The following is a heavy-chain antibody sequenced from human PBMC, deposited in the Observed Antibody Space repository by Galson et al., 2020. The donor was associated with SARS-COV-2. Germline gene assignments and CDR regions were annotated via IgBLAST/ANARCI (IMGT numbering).Heavy chain of an antibody. CDR2: INPNSGGT. J-gene: IGHJ6*02. V-gene: IGHV1-2*02. CDR3: ASQLLHIRWGIYGMDV. CDR1: GYTFTGYY. Sequence: ASVKVSCKASGYTFTGYYMHWVRQAPGQGLEWMGWINPNSGGTNYAQKFQGRVTMTRDTSISTAYMELSRLRSDDTAVYYCASQLLHIRWGIYGMDVWGQGTTVTVSS. D-gene: IGHD2-2*01.